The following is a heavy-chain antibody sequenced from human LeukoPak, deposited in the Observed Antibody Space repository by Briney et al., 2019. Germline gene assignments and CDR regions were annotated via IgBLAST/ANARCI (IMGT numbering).Heavy chain of an antibody. CDR3: ARDSIAARPGYYYYYMDV. J-gene: IGHJ6*03. CDR1: GGSISSSSYY. D-gene: IGHD6-6*01. Sequence: LSLTCTVSGGSISSSSYYWGWIRQAPGKGLEWVSYISSSGSTIYYADSVKGRFTISRGNAKNSLYLQMNSLRAEDTAVYYCARDSIAARPGYYYYYMDVWGKGTTVTVSS. V-gene: IGHV3-11*04. CDR2: ISSSGSTI.